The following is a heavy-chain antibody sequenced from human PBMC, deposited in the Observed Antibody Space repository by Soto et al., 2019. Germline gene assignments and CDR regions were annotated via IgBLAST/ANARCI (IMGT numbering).Heavy chain of an antibody. Sequence: EVQVVESGGGLVQPGGSLRLSCAASGFTFSKYWMSWVRQAPGKGLEWVANIKEDGSEKYYVDSVKSRFTISRDNAKNSLYLQMNSLRAEDTAVYYCARVPVKVAAGTAWLDPWGQGTLVTVSS. CDR2: IKEDGSEK. J-gene: IGHJ5*02. D-gene: IGHD6-13*01. CDR3: ARVPVKVAAGTAWLDP. CDR1: GFTFSKYW. V-gene: IGHV3-7*01.